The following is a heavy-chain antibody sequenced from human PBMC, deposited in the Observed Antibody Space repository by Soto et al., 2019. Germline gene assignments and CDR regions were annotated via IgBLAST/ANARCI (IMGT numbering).Heavy chain of an antibody. J-gene: IGHJ4*02. D-gene: IGHD2-2*01. V-gene: IGHV1-18*04. CDR1: GYTFTSYG. Sequence: ASVKVSCPASGYTFTSYGISWVRQAPGQGLEWMGWISPYNGNTNYAQKLQGRVTMTTDTSTSTAYMELRSLRSDDTAVYYCATIRGYCSSASCDEDRRSSGLSFDEWGKGNLVTVYS. CDR2: ISPYNGNT. CDR3: ATIRGYCSSASCDEDRRSSGLSFDE.